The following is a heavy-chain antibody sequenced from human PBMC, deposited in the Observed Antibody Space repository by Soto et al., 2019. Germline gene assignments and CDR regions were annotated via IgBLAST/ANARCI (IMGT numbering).Heavy chain of an antibody. J-gene: IGHJ5*02. V-gene: IGHV3-23*01. CDR2: ISGSGGST. CDR3: GKAYSSGWKAGNWFDP. CDR1: GFTFSSYA. D-gene: IGHD6-19*01. Sequence: EVQLLESGGGLVQPGGSLRLSCAASGFTFSSYAMSWVRQAPGKGLEWVSAISGSGGSTYYADSVKGRFTIFRDNSKNTLYLQMNSLRAEDTAGYYCGKAYSSGWKAGNWFDPWGQGTLVTVSS.